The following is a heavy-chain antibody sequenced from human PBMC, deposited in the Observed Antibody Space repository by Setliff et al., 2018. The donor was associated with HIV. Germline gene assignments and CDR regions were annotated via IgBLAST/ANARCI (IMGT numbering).Heavy chain of an antibody. CDR3: ARARLQGIVTAVGPRDNCLDP. J-gene: IGHJ5*02. V-gene: IGHV1-18*01. D-gene: IGHD1-26*01. CDR2: ISAYNGNP. CDR1: GYTFTSYG. Sequence: GPSVKVSCKASGYTFTSYGISWVRQAPGQGLEWMGWISAYNGNPDYAPRLLGRVTMTTDTSTSTAYMELRSLSSDDTAVYYCARARLQGIVTAVGPRDNCLDPWGQGTRVTVSS.